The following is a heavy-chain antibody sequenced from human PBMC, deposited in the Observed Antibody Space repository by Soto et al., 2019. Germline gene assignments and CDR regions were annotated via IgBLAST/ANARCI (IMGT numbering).Heavy chain of an antibody. D-gene: IGHD4-17*01. CDR3: AKDDYGDYEAFDI. J-gene: IGHJ3*02. CDR1: GFTFSSYA. CDR2: ISGSGGST. V-gene: IGHV3-23*01. Sequence: EVQLLESGGGLVQPGGSLRLSCAASGFTFSSYAMSWVRQAPGKGLEWASAISGSGGSTYYADSVKGRVTISRDNSKNTLYLQMNSLRAEDTAVYYCAKDDYGDYEAFDIWGQGTMVTVSS.